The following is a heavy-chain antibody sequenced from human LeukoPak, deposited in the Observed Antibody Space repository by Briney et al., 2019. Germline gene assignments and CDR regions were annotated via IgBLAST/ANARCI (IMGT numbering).Heavy chain of an antibody. CDR3: ARQLGPAAMHFDY. D-gene: IGHD2-2*01. Sequence: SETLSLTCTVSGGSISSSSYYWGWIRQPPGKGLEWIGSIYYSGSTYYNPSLKSRVTISVDTSKNQFPLKLSSVTAADTAVYYCARQLGPAAMHFDYWGQGTLVTVSS. V-gene: IGHV4-39*01. J-gene: IGHJ4*02. CDR2: IYYSGST. CDR1: GGSISSSSYY.